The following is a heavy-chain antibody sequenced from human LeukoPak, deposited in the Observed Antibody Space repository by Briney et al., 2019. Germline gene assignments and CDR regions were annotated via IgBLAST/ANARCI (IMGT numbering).Heavy chain of an antibody. D-gene: IGHD6-19*01. Sequence: PSETLSLTCAVYGGSFSGYYWSWIHQPPGKGLEWIGEINHSGSTNYNPSLKSRVTISVDTSKNQFSLKLSSVTAADTAVYYCARGAVAGIILNVWGQGTTVTVSS. CDR3: ARGAVAGIILNV. V-gene: IGHV4-34*01. J-gene: IGHJ6*02. CDR2: INHSGST. CDR1: GGSFSGYY.